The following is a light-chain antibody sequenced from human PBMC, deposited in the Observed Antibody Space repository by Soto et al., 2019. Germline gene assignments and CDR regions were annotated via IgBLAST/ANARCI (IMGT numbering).Light chain of an antibody. V-gene: IGKV3-20*01. J-gene: IGKJ1*01. CDR2: GAS. CDR3: HQYSSSRRT. Sequence: IVMTQSPATLSVSPGERATLSCRAGQTIYSNVAWYQQKPGQAPRLLIYGASNRAAGIPDRFSGSGSGTDFTLTISRLEPEDFAVYYCHQYSSSRRTFGQGTKVDIK. CDR1: QTIYSN.